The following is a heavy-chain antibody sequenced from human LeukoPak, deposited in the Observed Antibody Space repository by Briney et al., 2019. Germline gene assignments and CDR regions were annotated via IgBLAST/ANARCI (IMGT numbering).Heavy chain of an antibody. J-gene: IGHJ4*02. D-gene: IGHD5-12*01. CDR2: IGGTGGFIT. V-gene: IGHV3-23*01. Sequence: GGTLRLSCAASGFTFSSHGMNWVRQAPGKGLEWVSGIGGTGGFITYYAESVKGRSTVSRDNSKNKLYLQMNSLRADDTAIYYCARDLGWLHYEDWGQGTLVTVSS. CDR1: GFTFSSHG. CDR3: ARDLGWLHYED.